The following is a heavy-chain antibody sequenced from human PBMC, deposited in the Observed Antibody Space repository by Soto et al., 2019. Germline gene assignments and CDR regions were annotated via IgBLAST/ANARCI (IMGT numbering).Heavy chain of an antibody. J-gene: IGHJ4*02. Sequence: XESLKISCQGSGYNFAGYWIAWVRQMPGKGLELMGIIYPSDSDTRYRPSFQGQVTISADKSISSAYLQWSSLRASDTAMYYCARGGVSTRTFDYWGQGTPVTVPS. CDR2: IYPSDSDT. CDR1: GYNFAGYW. CDR3: ARGGVSTRTFDY. V-gene: IGHV5-51*01. D-gene: IGHD3-3*01.